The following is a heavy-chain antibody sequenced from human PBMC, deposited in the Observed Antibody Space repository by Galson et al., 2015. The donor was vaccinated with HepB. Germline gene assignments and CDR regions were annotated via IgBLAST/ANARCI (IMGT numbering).Heavy chain of an antibody. CDR3: AKDTGYYGSGSFNWFDP. CDR2: ISGSGGST. Sequence: SLRLSCAASGFTFSSYAMSWVRQAPGKGLEWVSAISGSGGSTYYADSVKGRFTISRDNSKNTLYLQMNSLRAEDTAVYYCAKDTGYYGSGSFNWFDPWGQGTLVTVSS. CDR1: GFTFSSYA. V-gene: IGHV3-23*01. J-gene: IGHJ5*02. D-gene: IGHD3-10*01.